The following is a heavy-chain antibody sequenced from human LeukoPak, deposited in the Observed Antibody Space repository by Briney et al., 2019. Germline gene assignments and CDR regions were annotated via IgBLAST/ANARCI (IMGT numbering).Heavy chain of an antibody. CDR3: AKRDYSDTSGYSYFDY. Sequence: GGSLRLSCAASGFTFSSYAMSWVRQAPGKGLEWVAAIGGRGYSTQYADSVKGRFTISRDNSQNTLYLQMNSLRAEDTAVYYCAKRDYSDTSGYSYFDYWGQGTLVIVSS. J-gene: IGHJ4*02. D-gene: IGHD3-22*01. CDR2: IGGRGYST. CDR1: GFTFSSYA. V-gene: IGHV3-23*01.